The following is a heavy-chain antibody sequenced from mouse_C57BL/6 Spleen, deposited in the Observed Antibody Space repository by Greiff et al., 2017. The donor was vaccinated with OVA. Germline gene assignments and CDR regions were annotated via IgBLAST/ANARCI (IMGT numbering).Heavy chain of an antibody. CDR3: ARGDYDGGGYAMDY. D-gene: IGHD2-4*01. Sequence: QVQLKESGPGLVAPSQSLSITCTVSGFSLTSYGVHWVRQPPGKGLEWLVVIWSDGSTTYNSALKSRLSISKDNSKSQVFLKMNSLQTDDTAMYYCARGDYDGGGYAMDYWGQGTSVTVSS. V-gene: IGHV2-6*03. CDR2: IWSDGST. CDR1: GFSLTSYG. J-gene: IGHJ4*01.